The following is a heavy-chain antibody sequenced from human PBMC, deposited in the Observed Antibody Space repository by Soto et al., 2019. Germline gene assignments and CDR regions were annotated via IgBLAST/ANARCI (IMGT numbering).Heavy chain of an antibody. CDR2: IFYSDNT. Sequence: PSETLSLTCTVSGGSISTYYWIWVRQSPGKGLEWLGYIFYSDNTNYNPSLESRLSISVDTSKNQISLTLNSVTAADTAVYYCARAGETYYDFWSGFPPIDYWGPGTLVTVSS. CDR3: ARAGETYYDFWSGFPPIDY. J-gene: IGHJ4*02. CDR1: GGSISTYY. V-gene: IGHV4-59*01. D-gene: IGHD3-3*01.